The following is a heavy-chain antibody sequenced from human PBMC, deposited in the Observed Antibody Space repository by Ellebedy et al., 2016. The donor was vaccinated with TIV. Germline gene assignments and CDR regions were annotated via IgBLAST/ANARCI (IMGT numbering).Heavy chain of an antibody. V-gene: IGHV4-28*01. CDR3: AKSRGDVLTGPDD. D-gene: IGHD3-9*01. CDR1: GYSISSENW. Sequence: SETLSLTXAVSGYSISSENWWGWIRQPPGKGLEWIVYIYFVGSTYYNPSFNSRVTMSVDTSRNQFSLKLRSVTAVDTAVYYCAKSRGDVLTGPDDWGQGTLVTVSS. CDR2: IYFVGST. J-gene: IGHJ4*02.